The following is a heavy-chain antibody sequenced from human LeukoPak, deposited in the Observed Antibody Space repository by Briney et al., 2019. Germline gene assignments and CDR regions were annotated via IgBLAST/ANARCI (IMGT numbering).Heavy chain of an antibody. CDR3: ARVSTDPIRTYYDILTGYYFDY. J-gene: IGHJ4*02. CDR2: IYNSGTT. D-gene: IGHD3-9*01. V-gene: IGHV4-30-4*07. Sequence: SETLSLTCAVSGDSISSGDYSWSWIRQPPGEGLEWIGYIYNSGTTNYNPSLKSRVTISVDTSKNQFSLKLSSVTAADTAVYYCARVSTDPIRTYYDILTGYYFDYWGQGTPVTVSS. CDR1: GDSISSGDYS.